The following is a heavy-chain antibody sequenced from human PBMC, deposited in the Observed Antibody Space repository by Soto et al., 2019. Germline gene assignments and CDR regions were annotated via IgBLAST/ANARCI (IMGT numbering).Heavy chain of an antibody. J-gene: IGHJ5*02. CDR2: ISAYNGNT. Sequence: ASVKVSCKASGYTFTSYGISWVRQAPGQGLEWMGWISAYNGNTNYAQKLQGRVTMTTDTSTSTAYMELRSLRSDDTAVYYCARDGRSVVTWFGELFPFDPWGQGTLVTVSS. V-gene: IGHV1-18*01. D-gene: IGHD3-10*01. CDR1: GYTFTSYG. CDR3: ARDGRSVVTWFGELFPFDP.